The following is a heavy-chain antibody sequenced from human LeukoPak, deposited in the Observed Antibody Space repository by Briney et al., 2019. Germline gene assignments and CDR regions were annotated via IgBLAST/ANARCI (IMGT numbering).Heavy chain of an antibody. D-gene: IGHD3-22*01. CDR2: ISYDGSNK. V-gene: IGHV3-30*03. CDR3: ARGRTGYDSSGYVK. Sequence: GGSLRLSCAASGFIFSNYGMHWVRQAPGKGLEWVAVISYDGSNKYYADSVKGRFTISRDNSKNTLYLQMNSLRAEDTAVYYCARGRTGYDSSGYVKWGQGTLVTVSS. J-gene: IGHJ4*02. CDR1: GFIFSNYG.